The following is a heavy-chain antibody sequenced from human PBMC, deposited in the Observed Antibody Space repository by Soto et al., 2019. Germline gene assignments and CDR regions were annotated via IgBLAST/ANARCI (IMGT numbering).Heavy chain of an antibody. J-gene: IGHJ4*02. CDR1: GASISYGGFS. V-gene: IGHV4-30-2*06. CDR3: ERGGGYDSFDY. CDR2: ISHLEST. Sequence: SETLSLTCTVSGASISYGGFSWSWIRQSPGKGLEWIGYISHLESTYFHPSFKSRLTMSIDRTRNQFSLKLSSVTAADMAVYYCERGGGYDSFDYWGQGVLVTVYS. D-gene: IGHD5-12*01.